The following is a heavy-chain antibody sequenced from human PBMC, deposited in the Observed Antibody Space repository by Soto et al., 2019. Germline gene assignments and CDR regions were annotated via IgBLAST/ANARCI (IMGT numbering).Heavy chain of an antibody. D-gene: IGHD3-22*01. J-gene: IGHJ4*02. CDR3: AKRNYYDSSGYYYFYYFDN. CDR2: ISGSGSST. Sequence: PGGSLRLSCAGSGFTFISYAMSWVRQAPGKGLEWVSAISGSGSSTYYADSVKGRFTISRDNSKNTLYLQMNSLRAEDTAVYYCAKRNYYDSSGYYYFYYFDNWGQGTLVTVSS. V-gene: IGHV3-23*01. CDR1: GFTFISYA.